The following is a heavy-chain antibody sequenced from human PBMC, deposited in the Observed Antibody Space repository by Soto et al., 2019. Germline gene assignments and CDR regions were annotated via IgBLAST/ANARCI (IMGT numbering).Heavy chain of an antibody. CDR2: IWYDGSNK. CDR3: ASDYYDSSGYYYKYYFDY. Sequence: QVQLVESGGGVVQPGRSLRLSCAASGFTFSSYVMHWVRQAPGKGLEWVAVIWYDGSNKYYADSVKGRFTISRDNSKNTLYLQMNSLRAEDTAVYYCASDYYDSSGYYYKYYFDYWGQGTLVTVSS. CDR1: GFTFSSYV. V-gene: IGHV3-33*01. J-gene: IGHJ4*02. D-gene: IGHD3-22*01.